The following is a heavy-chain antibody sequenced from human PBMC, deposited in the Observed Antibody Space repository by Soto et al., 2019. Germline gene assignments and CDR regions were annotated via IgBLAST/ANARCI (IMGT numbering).Heavy chain of an antibody. D-gene: IGHD3-10*01. J-gene: IGHJ6*03. Sequence: PSETLSLTCSVSGGSISISSYYWVWIRQPPGKGLEWIGSLYYSGSTYYNPSLRSRVTLSVDTSKNQFSLRLSSVTAADTAVYFFARDQGARGLIKDHYYIDVWGKGTTVTVPS. CDR2: LYYSGST. V-gene: IGHV4-39*07. CDR3: ARDQGARGLIKDHYYIDV. CDR1: GGSISISSYY.